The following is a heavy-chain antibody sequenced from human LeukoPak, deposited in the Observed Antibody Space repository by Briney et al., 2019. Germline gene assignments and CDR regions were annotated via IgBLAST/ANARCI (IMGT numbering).Heavy chain of an antibody. CDR1: GFTFGDYA. Sequence: GGSLRLSCTGSGFTFGDYAMSWVRQAPGKGLEWVGFIRSNTYGGTTEYAASVKGRFTISRDDSKSIGYLQMNSLNTEDTAVYYCTRARGYSYGSADYYFDYWGQGTLVTVSS. J-gene: IGHJ4*02. D-gene: IGHD5-18*01. CDR2: IRSNTYGGTT. CDR3: TRARGYSYGSADYYFDY. V-gene: IGHV3-49*04.